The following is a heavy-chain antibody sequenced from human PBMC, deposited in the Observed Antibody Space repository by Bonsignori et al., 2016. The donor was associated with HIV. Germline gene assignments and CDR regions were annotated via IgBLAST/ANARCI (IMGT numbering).Heavy chain of an antibody. J-gene: IGHJ3*02. CDR3: ASDGWSHDGIYAFDI. CDR1: GFTFTSSA. CDR2: IVVGSDNT. D-gene: IGHD2-15*01. Sequence: SVKVSCKASGFTFTSSAVQWVRQARGQRLEWIGWIVVGSDNTNYAQKFQERVTITRDVSTSTAYMELSSLRSEDTAVYYCASDGWSHDGIYAFDIWGQGTMVTVSS. V-gene: IGHV1-58*01.